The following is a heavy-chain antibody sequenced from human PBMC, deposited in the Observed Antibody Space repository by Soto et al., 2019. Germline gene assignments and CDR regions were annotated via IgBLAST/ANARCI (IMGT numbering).Heavy chain of an antibody. CDR3: ASYIKQWRARHWFDP. J-gene: IGHJ5*02. CDR2: INHSGST. V-gene: IGHV4-34*01. Sequence: SETLSLTCAVYGGSFSGYYWSWIRQPPGKGLEWIGEINHSGSTNYNPSLKSRVTISVDTSKNQFSLKLSSVTAADTAVYYCASYIKQWRARHWFDPWGKGNLVTVSS. D-gene: IGHD6-19*01. CDR1: GGSFSGYY.